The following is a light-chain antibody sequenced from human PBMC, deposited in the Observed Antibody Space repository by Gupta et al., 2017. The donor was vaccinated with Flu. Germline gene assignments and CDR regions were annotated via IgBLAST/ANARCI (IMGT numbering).Light chain of an antibody. J-gene: IGLJ2*01. CDR3: AAWDDSLNGGV. Sequence: QSVLTPPPSASGTPGQRVTISCSGSSSNIGSNTVNWYQQLPGTDPKLLIDSNNQRPSGVPDRFAGSKSGTSDSLAISGLQSEDEAEDDCAAWDDSLNGGVFGGGTKLTVL. V-gene: IGLV1-44*01. CDR1: SSNIGSNT. CDR2: SNN.